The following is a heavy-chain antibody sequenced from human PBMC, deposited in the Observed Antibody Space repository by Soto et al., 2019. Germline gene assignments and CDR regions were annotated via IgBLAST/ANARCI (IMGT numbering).Heavy chain of an antibody. V-gene: IGHV3-11*06. D-gene: IGHD4-17*01. Sequence: PGGSLRLSCAASGFTFSDYSLSCIRQAPGKGLEWVSYISTTSSYTNYADSVKGRFTISRDNAKNSLYLQMNSLRAEDTAVFYCARDRTEYGAFDYWGQGTLVTVSS. CDR3: ARDRTEYGAFDY. CDR2: ISTTSSYT. CDR1: GFTFSDYS. J-gene: IGHJ4*02.